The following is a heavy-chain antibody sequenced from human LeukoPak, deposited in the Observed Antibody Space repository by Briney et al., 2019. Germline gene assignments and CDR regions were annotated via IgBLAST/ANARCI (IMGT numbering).Heavy chain of an antibody. J-gene: IGHJ4*02. CDR1: GYTFTGYY. CDR2: INPNSGGT. CDR3: ARDNSRLRAYYFDY. V-gene: IGHV1-2*02. D-gene: IGHD4-17*01. Sequence: ASVKVSCKASGYTFTGYYMHWVRQAPGQGLEWMGWINPNSGGTNYAQKFQGRVTMTRDTSISTAYMELNRLRSDDTAVYYCARDNSRLRAYYFDYWGQGTLVTVSS.